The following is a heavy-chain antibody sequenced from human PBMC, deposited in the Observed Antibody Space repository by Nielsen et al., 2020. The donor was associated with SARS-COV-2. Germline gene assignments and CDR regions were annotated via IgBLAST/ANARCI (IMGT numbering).Heavy chain of an antibody. CDR2: ISGGGGTI. CDR3: ARDWSRAFDV. CDR1: GFPFSDFY. V-gene: IGHV3-11*04. Sequence: GGSLRLSCAASGFPFSDFYMTWIRQAPGKGLEWVSHISGGGGTIYYADSVKGRFTISRDNAKKSMSLQMNNLRVEDTAVYYCARDWSRAFDVWGQGTMVTVSS. J-gene: IGHJ3*01. D-gene: IGHD2-8*02.